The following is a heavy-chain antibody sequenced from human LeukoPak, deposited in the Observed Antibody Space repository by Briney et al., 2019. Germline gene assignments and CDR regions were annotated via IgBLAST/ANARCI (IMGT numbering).Heavy chain of an antibody. J-gene: IGHJ5*01. CDR2: ISSSGSAI. CDR1: GFTFSTSE. CDR3: ARGWCDS. Sequence: SGGSLRLSCAASGFTFSTSEMNWVRQAPGKGLEFVSYISSSGSAIYYADSVRGRFTISRDDAKNSLFLQMNNPRVDDMGVYYCARGWCDSWGQGTLVTVSS. V-gene: IGHV3-48*03.